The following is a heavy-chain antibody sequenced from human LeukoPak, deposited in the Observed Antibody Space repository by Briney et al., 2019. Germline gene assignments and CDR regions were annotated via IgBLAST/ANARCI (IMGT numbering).Heavy chain of an antibody. J-gene: IGHJ4*02. CDR2: ISSSGSTV. CDR1: GFTFSDYY. Sequence: GGSLRLSCAASGFTFSDYYIYWIRQAPGKGLEWVSHISSSGSTVYYADSVKGRFIISRDNAKNSLYLQMNSLRAEDTAVYYCARAVRRTYGRSTAVYFDYWGQGTLVTVSS. D-gene: IGHD3-10*01. CDR3: ARAVRRTYGRSTAVYFDY. V-gene: IGHV3-11*01.